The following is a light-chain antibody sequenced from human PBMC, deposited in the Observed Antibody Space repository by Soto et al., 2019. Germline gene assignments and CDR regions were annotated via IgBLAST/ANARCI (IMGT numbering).Light chain of an antibody. CDR3: CSYADNNDYV. CDR2: EVT. Sequence: QSALTQPPSASGSLGQSVTISCTGTSSDVGAYNYVSWYQQHPGSAPKLMIYEVTRRPSGVPDRFSGSKSGNTASLNVSGLQAEDEADYYCCSYADNNDYVFGTGTKLTVL. CDR1: SSDVGAYNY. J-gene: IGLJ1*01. V-gene: IGLV2-8*01.